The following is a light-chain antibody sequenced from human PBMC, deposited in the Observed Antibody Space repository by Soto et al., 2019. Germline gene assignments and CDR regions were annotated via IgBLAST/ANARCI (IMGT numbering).Light chain of an antibody. CDR3: QQTFSPYVS. Sequence: DIQMTQSPSTLSASVGDRVTITCRASQGIVRWLAWYQQKPGKAPKLLIYDASSLESGVPSRFSGSGAGTEFTLTISSLQPEDFATYFCQQTFSPYVSFGGGTRVEI. CDR2: DAS. J-gene: IGKJ4*01. CDR1: QGIVRW. V-gene: IGKV1-5*01.